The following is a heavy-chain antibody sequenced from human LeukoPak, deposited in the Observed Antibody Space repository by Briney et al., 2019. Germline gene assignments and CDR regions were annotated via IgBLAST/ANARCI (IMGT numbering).Heavy chain of an antibody. Sequence: ASVKVSCKASGYTFTSYDINWVRQATGQGLEWMGWMNPSSGNTGYAQKFQGRVTMTSATSMSTAYMELTSLRSEDTAVYYCATMEIVGATMTDYWGQGTLVTVSS. CDR1: GYTFTSYD. CDR2: MNPSSGNT. CDR3: ATMEIVGATMTDY. V-gene: IGHV1-8*01. D-gene: IGHD1-26*01. J-gene: IGHJ4*02.